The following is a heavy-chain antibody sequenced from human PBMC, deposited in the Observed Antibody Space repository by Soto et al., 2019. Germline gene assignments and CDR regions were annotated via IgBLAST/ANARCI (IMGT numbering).Heavy chain of an antibody. CDR1: GFTFSRYE. CDR3: ARPRAYSGYEEGYYFDY. J-gene: IGHJ4*02. V-gene: IGHV3-48*03. Sequence: EVQLVESGGGLVQPGGSLRLSCVASGFTFSRYEMNWVRQAPGRGLEWVSYISSRATGIFYADSVKGRFTISRDDANNPLFLQMNSLRAEDTAVSYCARPRAYSGYEEGYYFDYWGQGTLVTVSS. CDR2: ISSRATGI. D-gene: IGHD5-12*01.